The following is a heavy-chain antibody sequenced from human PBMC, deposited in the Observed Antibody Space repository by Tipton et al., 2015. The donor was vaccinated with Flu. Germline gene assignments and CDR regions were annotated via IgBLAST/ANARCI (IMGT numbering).Heavy chain of an antibody. CDR3: ARDYFTVMKGGSADY. CDR1: GYKFNTYA. D-gene: IGHD4-17*01. J-gene: IGHJ4*02. V-gene: IGHV1-18*04. Sequence: QSGAEVKKPGASVKVSCKVSGYKFNTYAISWVRQAPGQGLEWMGWISPYTGDTNYAQNLQGRVTMTTDTSTNTAYMELKSLKSDDTAVYYCARDYFTVMKGGSADYWGQGTLVTVSS. CDR2: ISPYTGDT.